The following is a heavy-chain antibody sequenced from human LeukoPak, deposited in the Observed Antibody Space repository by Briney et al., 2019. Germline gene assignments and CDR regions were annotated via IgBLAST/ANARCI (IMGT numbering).Heavy chain of an antibody. J-gene: IGHJ6*03. V-gene: IGHV3-23*01. D-gene: IGHD2/OR15-2a*01. CDR2: ISKSGAPK. CDR1: GFTFRNYE. Sequence: GGSLRLSCAASGFTFRNYEMIWVRQAPGKGLEWVSYISKSGAPKWYADSVKGRFTISRDNSKNTLYLQMNSLRAEDTAVYYCAKDLLHSSYYYMDVWGKGTTVTVSS. CDR3: AKDLLHSSYYYMDV.